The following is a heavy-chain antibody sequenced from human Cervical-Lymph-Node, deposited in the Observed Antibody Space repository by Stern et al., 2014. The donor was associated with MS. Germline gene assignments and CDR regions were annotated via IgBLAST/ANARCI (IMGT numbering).Heavy chain of an antibody. J-gene: IGHJ4*02. D-gene: IGHD3-16*02. CDR1: GFSLSTTEVR. CDR3: ARSFGGTIVFDY. CDR2: IYWDDDK. Sequence: ESGPTLVKPTQTLTLTCTFSGFSLSTTEVRVGWIGPAPGKALEWLALIYWDDDKRYNPSLKSRRNITKDTAKDQVVFTMTNVDHVHTATYYCARSFGGTIVFDYWGQGTLVTVSS. V-gene: IGHV2-5*02.